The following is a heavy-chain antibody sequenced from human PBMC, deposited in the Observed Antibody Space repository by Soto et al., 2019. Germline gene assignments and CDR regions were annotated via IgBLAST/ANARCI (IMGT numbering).Heavy chain of an antibody. J-gene: IGHJ6*02. Sequence: SETLSLTCAVYGGTFSGYYWSWIRQPPGKGLEWIGEINHSGSTNYNPSLKSRVTISVDTSKNQFSLKLSSVTAADTAVYYCARGRGYSGYELIYGMDVWGQGTTVTVSS. CDR2: INHSGST. D-gene: IGHD5-12*01. CDR1: GGTFSGYY. CDR3: ARGRGYSGYELIYGMDV. V-gene: IGHV4-34*01.